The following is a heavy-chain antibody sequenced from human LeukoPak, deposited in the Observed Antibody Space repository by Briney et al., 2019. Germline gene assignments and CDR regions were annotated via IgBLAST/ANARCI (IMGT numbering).Heavy chain of an antibody. Sequence: SVKLSCKASGYTFSSYGISWVRHGPRQGLEWMGGGIPIFDGATYAQKFQGRVTIPAAESTSTAYMELSSLRSEDTAVYYCARGRIGVAGTVSCAFDIWGQGTMVTVSS. CDR2: GIPIFDGA. CDR3: ARGRIGVAGTVSCAFDI. V-gene: IGHV1-69*13. CDR1: GYTFSSYG. J-gene: IGHJ3*02. D-gene: IGHD6-13*01.